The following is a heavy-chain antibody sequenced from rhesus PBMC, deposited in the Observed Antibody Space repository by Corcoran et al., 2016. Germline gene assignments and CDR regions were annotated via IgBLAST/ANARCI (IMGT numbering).Heavy chain of an antibody. V-gene: IGHV3S18*01. Sequence: EVQLVESGGGLAKPGGSLRLSCPASGFTFSEPNMPWVRRAQGKGLEWFSGIIYTGGSTWYADSVKGRFTISRENAKNTLYLQMDSLRADDTAVYYCADQYSNTPFDYWGQGVLVTVSS. CDR2: IIYTGGST. CDR1: GFTFSEPN. CDR3: ADQYSNTPFDY. D-gene: IGHD4-23*01. J-gene: IGHJ4*01.